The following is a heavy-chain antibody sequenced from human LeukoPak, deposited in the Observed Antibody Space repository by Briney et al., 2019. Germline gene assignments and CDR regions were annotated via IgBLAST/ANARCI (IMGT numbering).Heavy chain of an antibody. D-gene: IGHD3-16*01. V-gene: IGHV3-21*01. J-gene: IGHJ3*02. Sequence: GGSLRLSCAASGFTFSSYSMTWVRQAPGKGLEWVSSISSSSSYVYYADSVKGRFTISRDNAKNSLYLQMNSLRAEDTAVYYCARDLIIWGASLLGAFDIWGQGTMVTVSS. CDR2: ISSSSSYV. CDR1: GFTFSSYS. CDR3: ARDLIIWGASLLGAFDI.